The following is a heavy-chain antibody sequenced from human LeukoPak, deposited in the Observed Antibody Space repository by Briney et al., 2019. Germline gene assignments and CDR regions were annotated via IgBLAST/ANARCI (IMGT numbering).Heavy chain of an antibody. V-gene: IGHV3-64*01. CDR3: AREAKRWLQSYYFDY. CDR2: ISSNGGST. D-gene: IGHD5-24*01. CDR1: GFTFSSYP. J-gene: IGHJ4*02. Sequence: PGGSLRLSCAASGFTFSSYPMHWVRQAPGKGLEYVSAISSNGGSTYYANSVKGRFTISRYNSKNTLYLQMGSLRAEDTAVYFCAREAKRWLQSYYFDYWGQGTLVTVSS.